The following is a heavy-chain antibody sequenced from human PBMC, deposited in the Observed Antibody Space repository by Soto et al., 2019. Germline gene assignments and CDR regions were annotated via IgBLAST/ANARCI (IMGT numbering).Heavy chain of an antibody. J-gene: IGHJ3*02. V-gene: IGHV1-46*01. CDR3: ATPTGSYDAFDI. CDR1: GYTFTSYY. CDR2: INSNGGST. Sequence: ASVKVPCKASGYTFTSYYMHWVRQAPGQGLEWMGKINSNGGSTHYAQKFQGRVTLTRDTSTSTVYMELSSLRSEDTAVYYCATPTGSYDAFDIWGQGTMVTVSS. D-gene: IGHD1-26*01.